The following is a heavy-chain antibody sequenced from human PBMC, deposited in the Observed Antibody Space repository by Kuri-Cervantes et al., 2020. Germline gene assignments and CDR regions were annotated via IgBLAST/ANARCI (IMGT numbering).Heavy chain of an antibody. CDR1: GFTFSSYS. J-gene: IGHJ4*02. CDR3: AREGNLGVSGSYDAFDY. D-gene: IGHD1-26*01. Sequence: GGSLRLSCAASGFTFSSYSMNWVRQAPGKGLEWVSYISSSSSTIYYADSVKGRFTISRDNSKNTLYLQMNSLRAEDTAVYYCAREGNLGVSGSYDAFDYWGQGTLVTVSS. V-gene: IGHV3-48*01. CDR2: ISSSSSTI.